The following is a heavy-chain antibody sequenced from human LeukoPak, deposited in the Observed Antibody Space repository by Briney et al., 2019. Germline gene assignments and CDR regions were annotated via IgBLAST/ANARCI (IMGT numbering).Heavy chain of an antibody. D-gene: IGHD3-10*01. CDR1: GYTFTGYY. J-gene: IGHJ3*02. CDR3: ARGRYYYYAFDI. V-gene: IGHV1-2*02. Sequence: ASVKVSCKASGYTFTGYYMHWVRQAPGQGLEWMGWINPSSGGTNYAQKFQDRVTMTRDTSISTVYMELSSLRSEDTAVYYCARGRYYYYAFDIWGQGTMVTVSS. CDR2: INPSSGGT.